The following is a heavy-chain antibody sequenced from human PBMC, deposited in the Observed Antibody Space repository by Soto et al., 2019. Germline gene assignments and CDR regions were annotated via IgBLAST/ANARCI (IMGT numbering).Heavy chain of an antibody. J-gene: IGHJ6*02. D-gene: IGHD5-12*01. CDR3: ARAGPVCGYDHFFCVTTPGYYGMDV. CDR1: GFTFSSYA. V-gene: IGHV3-30-3*01. Sequence: GSLRLSCAASGFTFSSYAMHWVRQAPGKGLEWVAVISYDGSNKYYADSVKGRFTISRDNSKNTLYLQMNSLRAEDTAVYYCARAGPVCGYDHFFCVTTPGYYGMDVWGQGTTVTVSS. CDR2: ISYDGSNK.